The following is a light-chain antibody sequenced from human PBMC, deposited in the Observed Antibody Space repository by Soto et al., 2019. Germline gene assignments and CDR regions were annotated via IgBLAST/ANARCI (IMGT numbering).Light chain of an antibody. J-gene: IGKJ4*01. V-gene: IGKV4-1*01. CDR3: KQYYITPLT. Sequence: DIVMTQSPDSLAVSLGERATINCKSSQSVLFSSNSKNYLSWYQQKPGQPPKLLIYWASTRKSGVPDRFSGSGSGTDFTLTISSLQAEDVAVYYCKQYYITPLTFGGGTKVDIK. CDR1: QSVLFSSNSKNY. CDR2: WAS.